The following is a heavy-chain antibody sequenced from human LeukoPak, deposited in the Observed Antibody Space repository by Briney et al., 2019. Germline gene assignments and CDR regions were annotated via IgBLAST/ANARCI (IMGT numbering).Heavy chain of an antibody. J-gene: IGHJ6*02. V-gene: IGHV1-69*04. D-gene: IGHD6-19*01. CDR2: IIPILGIA. Sequence: SVKVSCKASGGTFSSYAISWVRQAPGQGLEWMGRIIPILGIANYAQKFQGRVTITADKSTSTAYMERSSLRSEDTAVYYCARSSERRVAGTSSYYYYGMDVWGQGTTVTVSS. CDR3: ARSSERRVAGTSSYYYYGMDV. CDR1: GGTFSSYA.